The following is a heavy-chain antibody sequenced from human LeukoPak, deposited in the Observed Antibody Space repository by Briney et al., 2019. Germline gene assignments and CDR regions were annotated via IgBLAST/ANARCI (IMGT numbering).Heavy chain of an antibody. CDR3: AAVVVRGVRVY. J-gene: IGHJ4*02. V-gene: IGHV3-11*01. Sequence: GGSLRLSCAASGFTFSDHYMSWIRQAPGKGLEWVSYISRYGNSIYYADSVKGRFTISRDNGDNSLSLQMSSLRAEGTAVYYCAAVVVRGVRVYWGQGTLVTVSS. D-gene: IGHD3-10*01. CDR1: GFTFSDHY. CDR2: ISRYGNSI.